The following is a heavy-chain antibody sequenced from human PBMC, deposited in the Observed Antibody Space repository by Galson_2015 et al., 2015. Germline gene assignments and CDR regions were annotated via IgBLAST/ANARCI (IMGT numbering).Heavy chain of an antibody. V-gene: IGHV3-7*03. CDR1: GFTFSTYW. CDR2: IKQDGSEK. J-gene: IGHJ4*02. D-gene: IGHD3-16*02. Sequence: SLRLSCAASGFTFSTYWMSWVRQAPGKGLEWVANIKQDGSEKYYVDSVKGRFTISRDNAKNSLFLQMNSLRAEDTAVYYCARDYNPAMITFGGVIANWGQGTLVTVSS. CDR3: ARDYNPAMITFGGVIAN.